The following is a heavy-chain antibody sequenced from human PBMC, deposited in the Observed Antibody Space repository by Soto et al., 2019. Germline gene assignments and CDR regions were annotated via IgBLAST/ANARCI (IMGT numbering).Heavy chain of an antibody. CDR1: GFTFDDYA. Sequence: GGSLRLSCAASGFTFDDYAMHWVRQAPGKGLEWASGISWNSGSIGYADSVKGRFTISRDNAKNSLYLQMNSLRAEDTALYYCAKDFDYGGNSGYFDYWGQGTLVTVSS. J-gene: IGHJ4*02. V-gene: IGHV3-9*01. D-gene: IGHD4-17*01. CDR2: ISWNSGSI. CDR3: AKDFDYGGNSGYFDY.